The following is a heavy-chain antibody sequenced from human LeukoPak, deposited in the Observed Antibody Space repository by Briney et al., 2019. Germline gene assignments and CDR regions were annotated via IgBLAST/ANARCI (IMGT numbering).Heavy chain of an antibody. D-gene: IGHD5-18*01. Sequence: PGGSLRLSCAASGFTFSSYAMSWVRQAPGKGLEWGSAISGSGGSTYYADSVKGRFTISRDNSKNTLYLQVNTLRAGDTAVYSCAKNGRGYSSDYFDYWGQGTLVTVSS. CDR1: GFTFSSYA. V-gene: IGHV3-23*01. CDR3: AKNGRGYSSDYFDY. J-gene: IGHJ4*02. CDR2: ISGSGGST.